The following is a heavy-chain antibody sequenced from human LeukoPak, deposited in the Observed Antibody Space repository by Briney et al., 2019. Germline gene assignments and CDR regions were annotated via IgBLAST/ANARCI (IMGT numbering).Heavy chain of an antibody. Sequence: ASVKVSCKASGYTFTSYDINWVRQATGQGLEWMGWMNPNSGNTGYAQKFQGRVTMTRNTSISTAYMELSSLRSEDTAVYYCARQGGYSSSWYRGGLYYYYGMDVWGQGTTVTVSS. V-gene: IGHV1-8*01. CDR2: MNPNSGNT. J-gene: IGHJ6*02. CDR3: ARQGGYSSSWYRGGLYYYYGMDV. CDR1: GYTFTSYD. D-gene: IGHD6-13*01.